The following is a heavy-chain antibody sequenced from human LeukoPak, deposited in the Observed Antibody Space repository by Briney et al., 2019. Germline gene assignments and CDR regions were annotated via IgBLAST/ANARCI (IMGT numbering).Heavy chain of an antibody. Sequence: PSETLSLTCTVSGVSVSNYYWAWVRQPAGKGPEWIGRIYSSGITNYNPSLRSRVSVSLDTSKNQFSLKLNSVTAADTAVYYCARTGETFFDYWGQGTLVTVSS. CDR1: GVSVSNYY. CDR2: IYSSGIT. V-gene: IGHV4-4*07. J-gene: IGHJ4*02. D-gene: IGHD1-1*01. CDR3: ARTGETFFDY.